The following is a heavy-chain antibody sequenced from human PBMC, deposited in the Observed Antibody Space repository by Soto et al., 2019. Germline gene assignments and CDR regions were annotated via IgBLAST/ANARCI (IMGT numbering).Heavy chain of an antibody. Sequence: QITLRESGPSLVKPTETLTLTCTFSGFSLTTTGVGVGWIRQPPGKALEWLAVVFLDGGARYSPYLKSRVTITKSTSKDQVVLTMTNMDPADTATYYCTQVYGSGSWGWYFHSWGQGTLVTVSS. V-gene: IGHV2-5*02. D-gene: IGHD1-26*01. CDR1: GFSLTTTGVG. CDR2: VFLDGGA. J-gene: IGHJ4*02. CDR3: TQVYGSGSWGWYFHS.